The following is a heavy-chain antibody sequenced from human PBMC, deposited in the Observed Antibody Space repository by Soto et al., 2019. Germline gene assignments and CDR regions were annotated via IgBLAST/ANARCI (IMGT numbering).Heavy chain of an antibody. J-gene: IGHJ1*01. CDR3: ARESKWYGGQYFQD. V-gene: IGHV3-23*01. CDR1: GFTFKYYA. Sequence: EVQLLQSGGGLAQPGTSLRLSCAASGFTFKYYAMTWVRQAPGKGLEWVSTISGRGDKTDYADSVKGRFRVSRDNSKATLYLQMDSLRADDTASYYCARESKWYGGQYFQDWGQGTLVTVSS. CDR2: ISGRGDKT. D-gene: IGHD2-8*01.